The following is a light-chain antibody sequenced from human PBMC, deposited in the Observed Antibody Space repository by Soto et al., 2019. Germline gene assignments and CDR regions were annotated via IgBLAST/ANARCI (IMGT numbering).Light chain of an antibody. J-gene: IGKJ5*01. CDR1: QSVSAR. CDR2: DVF. Sequence: ILLTHSPDTLSLSPGESATLSFSASQSVSARLAWYKHKPGQPPRLLISDVFNRASGVAERFSGSGSETDFTLIIRRLEPEDSALYYCQHYQGGHPIAFGQGTRLEIK. V-gene: IGKV3-20*01. CDR3: QHYQGGHPIA.